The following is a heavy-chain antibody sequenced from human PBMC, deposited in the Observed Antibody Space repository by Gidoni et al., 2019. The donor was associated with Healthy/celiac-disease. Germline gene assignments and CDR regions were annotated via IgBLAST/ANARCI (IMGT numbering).Heavy chain of an antibody. V-gene: IGHV3-23*01. Sequence: EVQLLASGGGLVQPGGSLSLSCAASGFPFCRYAMSWVRQAPGKGLEWVSAISGSGGSTYYADSVKGRFTISRDNSKNTLYLQMNSLRAEDTAVYYCAKGTGVRPGTSSYGMDVWGQGTTVTVSS. D-gene: IGHD2-2*01. CDR3: AKGTGVRPGTSSYGMDV. J-gene: IGHJ6*02. CDR2: ISGSGGST. CDR1: GFPFCRYA.